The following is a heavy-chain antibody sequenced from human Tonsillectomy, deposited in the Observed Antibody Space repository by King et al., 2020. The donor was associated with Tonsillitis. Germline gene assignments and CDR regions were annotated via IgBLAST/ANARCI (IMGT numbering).Heavy chain of an antibody. CDR1: GYTFTSYY. D-gene: IGHD2-8*02. V-gene: IGHV1-46*01. Sequence: VQLVESGAEVKKPGASVKVSCKASGYTFTSYYMHWVRQAPGQGLEWMGIINPSGGSTSYAQKFQGRVTMTRDTSTSTVYMGLSSLRSEDTAVYYCAGVGGVYGTVTDFDYWGQGTLVTVSS. CDR2: INPSGGST. CDR3: AGVGGVYGTVTDFDY. J-gene: IGHJ4*02.